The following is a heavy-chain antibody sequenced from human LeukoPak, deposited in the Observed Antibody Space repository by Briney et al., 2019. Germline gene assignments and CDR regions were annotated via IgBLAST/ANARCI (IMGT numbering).Heavy chain of an antibody. V-gene: IGHV1-46*01. CDR2: INPSGGST. Sequence: ASVKVSCKASGYTFTSYYMHWVRQAPGQGLEWMGIINPSGGSTSYAQKFQGRVTLTRDTSTSTVYMELSSLRSEDTAVYYCTRSSTLGNYFDYWGQGTLVTVSS. D-gene: IGHD6-13*01. CDR1: GYTFTSYY. CDR3: TRSSTLGNYFDY. J-gene: IGHJ4*02.